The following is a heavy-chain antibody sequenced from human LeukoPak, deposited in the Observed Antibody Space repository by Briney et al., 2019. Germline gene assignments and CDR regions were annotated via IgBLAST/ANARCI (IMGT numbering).Heavy chain of an antibody. CDR2: IYYSGST. V-gene: IGHV4-61*01. J-gene: IGHJ6*02. CDR1: GGSVSSGTYY. D-gene: IGHD6-13*01. CDR3: ARDSLITAAGLVGMDV. Sequence: LETLSLTCTVSGGSVSSGTYYWSWIRQPPGKGLEWVGYIYYSGSTKYNPSLKSRVTISVDTSKNQFSLKLYSVTAADTAVYYCARDSLITAAGLVGMDVWGQGTTVTVSS.